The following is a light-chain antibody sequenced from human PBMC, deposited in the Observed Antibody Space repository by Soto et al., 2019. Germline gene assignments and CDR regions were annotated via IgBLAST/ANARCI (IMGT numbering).Light chain of an antibody. CDR1: QSVSRY. J-gene: IGKJ5*01. CDR3: QQCSDFPLFT. Sequence: EIVMTQSPATLSVSPGETATLSCRASQSVSRYLAWYQHRPGQAPRLLIYDSSTRATGIPPRFGGSGSGTEFTLTITVLQSEHFAVYSCQQCSDFPLFTFGQGTRLEIK. CDR2: DSS. V-gene: IGKV3-15*01.